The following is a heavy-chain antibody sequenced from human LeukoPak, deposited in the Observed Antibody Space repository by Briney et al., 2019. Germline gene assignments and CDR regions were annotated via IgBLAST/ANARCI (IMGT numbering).Heavy chain of an antibody. Sequence: GGSLRLSCAASGFTFSSYAMSWVRQVPGKGLEWVSVISGSGDNTYYADSVKGRFTISRDNSKNTLYLQMNSLRAEDTAVYYCAKSVDIVLTSQGGMDVWGQGTTVTVSS. CDR1: GFTFSSYA. J-gene: IGHJ6*02. CDR3: AKSVDIVLTSQGGMDV. D-gene: IGHD2-8*01. V-gene: IGHV3-23*01. CDR2: ISGSGDNT.